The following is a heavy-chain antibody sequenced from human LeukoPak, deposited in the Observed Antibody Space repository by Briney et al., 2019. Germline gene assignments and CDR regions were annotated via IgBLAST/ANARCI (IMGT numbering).Heavy chain of an antibody. D-gene: IGHD1-26*01. J-gene: IGHJ3*02. Sequence: SETLSLTCTVSVGSISSSSYYWGWIRQPPGKGLEWIGSIYHSGSTYYHPSLNSRVTQSVDTSKNQFSLQLRSVTAADTAVYYCASRGVESLRVGAYSDAFDIWGQGTMVTVSS. V-gene: IGHV4-39*07. CDR2: IYHSGST. CDR3: ASRGVESLRVGAYSDAFDI. CDR1: VGSISSSSYY.